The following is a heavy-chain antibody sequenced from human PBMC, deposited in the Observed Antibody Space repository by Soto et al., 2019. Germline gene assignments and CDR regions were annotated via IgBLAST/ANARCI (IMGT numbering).Heavy chain of an antibody. Sequence: SQTLSLSCAMSGVSASSNSAAWNWVRQSPSRGLEWLGRTYYRSKWYTDYAVSVKSRVTINPDTSKNQFSLQLNSVTPEDTAVYYCARISKLELGYYYVIDVWHQRTAATFS. CDR3: ARISKLELGYYYVIDV. CDR1: GVSASSNSAA. V-gene: IGHV6-1*01. J-gene: IGHJ6*02. D-gene: IGHD1-7*01. CDR2: TYYRSKWYT.